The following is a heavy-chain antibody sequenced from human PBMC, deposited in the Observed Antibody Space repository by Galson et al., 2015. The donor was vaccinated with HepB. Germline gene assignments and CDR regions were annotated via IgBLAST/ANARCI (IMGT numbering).Heavy chain of an antibody. CDR3: ARTYYYDSGNWYFDL. V-gene: IGHV1-46*04. Sequence: SVKVSCKASGYLFTNYYIHWVRQAPGQGLEWMGVIIPGGGVTTYAQKLLGRVTMTRDTSTTTVHMELTSRRSEDTAVYYCARTYYYDSGNWYFDLWGRGTLVTVSS. D-gene: IGHD3-10*01. J-gene: IGHJ2*01. CDR2: IIPGGGVT. CDR1: GYLFTNYY.